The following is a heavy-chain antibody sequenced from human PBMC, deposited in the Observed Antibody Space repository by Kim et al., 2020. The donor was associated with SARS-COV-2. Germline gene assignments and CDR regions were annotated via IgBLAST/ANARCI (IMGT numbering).Heavy chain of an antibody. V-gene: IGHV7-4-1*02. CDR1: GYTFTNYI. D-gene: IGHD3-16*01. J-gene: IGHJ4*02. CDR3: AREDTTLWGPF. CDR2: INTNTGTP. Sequence: ASVKVSCKASGYTFTNYIMNWVRQAPGQGLEWMGWINTNTGTPTYAQDFTGRFVFSLDTSVSTAYLRISSLKTEETAGYFCAREDTTLWGPFWGQGTLVT.